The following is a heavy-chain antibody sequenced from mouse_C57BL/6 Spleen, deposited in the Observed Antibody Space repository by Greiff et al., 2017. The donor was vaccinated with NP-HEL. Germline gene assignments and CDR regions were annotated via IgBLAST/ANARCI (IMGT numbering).Heavy chain of an antibody. J-gene: IGHJ2*01. V-gene: IGHV1-82*01. D-gene: IGHD2-3*01. CDR1: GYAFSSSW. Sequence: QVQLQQSGPELVKPGASVKISCKASGYAFSSSWMNWVKQRPGKGLEWIGRIYPGDGDTNYNGKFKGKATLTADKSSSTAYMQLSSLTSEDSAVYFCAREALDGYLYFDYWGQGTTLTVSS. CDR2: IYPGDGDT. CDR3: AREALDGYLYFDY.